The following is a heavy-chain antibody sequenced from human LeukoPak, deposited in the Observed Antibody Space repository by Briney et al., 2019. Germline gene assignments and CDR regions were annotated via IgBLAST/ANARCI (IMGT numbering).Heavy chain of an antibody. CDR3: ARLNIRGLRRFTIPLDY. V-gene: IGHV4-39*07. CDR2: IYYRKST. CDR1: CRSISSSSYY. J-gene: IGHJ4*02. Sequence: SSDTLSLTCTLSCRSISSSSYYWGWIHQPPWKGLEWNGSIYYRKSTYYNRFLKSRVTISVDTSKNQFSLKLSSVTAADTAVYYCARLNIRGLRRFTIPLDYWGQGTLVTVSS. D-gene: IGHD2/OR15-2a*01.